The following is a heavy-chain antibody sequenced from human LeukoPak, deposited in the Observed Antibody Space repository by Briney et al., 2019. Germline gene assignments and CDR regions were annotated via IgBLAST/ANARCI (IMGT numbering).Heavy chain of an antibody. Sequence: GGSLRLSCAASGFTFSSYAMSWVRQAPGKGLEWVSAISGSGGSTYYADSVKGRFTISRDNSKNTLYLQMNSLRAEDTAVYYCAKDLVYDSSGYYTSGAFDIWGQGTMVTVSS. D-gene: IGHD3-22*01. V-gene: IGHV3-23*01. CDR2: ISGSGGST. J-gene: IGHJ3*02. CDR1: GFTFSSYA. CDR3: AKDLVYDSSGYYTSGAFDI.